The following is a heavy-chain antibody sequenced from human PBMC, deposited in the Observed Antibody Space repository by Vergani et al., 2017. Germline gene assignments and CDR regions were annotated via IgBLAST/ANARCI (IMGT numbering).Heavy chain of an antibody. D-gene: IGHD3-16*02. J-gene: IGHJ4*02. CDR1: GVSFSDYY. CDR3: ASIARAPTRRNPPPDY. Sequence: QVQLQEWGAGLLKTSETLSLTCGVSGVSFSDYYWSWIRQAPGMGLEWIGEVNHGGSTNYNPSLKSRVSISVDTSKNQFSLQLTSVTAAYSALYFCASIARAPTRRNPPPDYWGQGILVTVSS. CDR2: VNHGGST. V-gene: IGHV4-34*01.